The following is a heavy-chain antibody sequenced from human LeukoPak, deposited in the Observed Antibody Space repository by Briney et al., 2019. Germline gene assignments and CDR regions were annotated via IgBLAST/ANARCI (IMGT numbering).Heavy chain of an antibody. CDR1: GNYW. V-gene: IGHV3-74*01. CDR3: VSFYETY. CDR2: INSDGSWT. Sequence: GGALRLSCAASGNYWMHWVRQAPGKGLVWVSHINSDGSWTSYADSVKGRFTISKDNAKNTVYLQMNNLRAEDTAVYYCVSFYETYWGRGTLVTVSS. D-gene: IGHD2-2*01. J-gene: IGHJ4*02.